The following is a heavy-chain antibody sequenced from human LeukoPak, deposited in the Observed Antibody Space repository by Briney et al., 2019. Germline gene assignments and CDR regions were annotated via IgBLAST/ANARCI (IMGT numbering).Heavy chain of an antibody. CDR3: ASGDTTGYCGDAFNI. CDR2: IWYDGSNK. J-gene: IGHJ3*02. D-gene: IGHD3-22*01. Sequence: RGSLRHSCVASGFTFSRYVMHWVRQAPGKGLEWVAIIWYDGSNKYYADSVKGRFTISRHTSKNTLYMQMDSLRAEDTAVYYCASGDTTGYCGDAFNIWGQGTMVTVSS. V-gene: IGHV3-33*03. CDR1: GFTFSRYV.